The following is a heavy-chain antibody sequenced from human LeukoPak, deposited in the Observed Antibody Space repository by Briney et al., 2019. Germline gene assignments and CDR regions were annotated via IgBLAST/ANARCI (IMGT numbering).Heavy chain of an antibody. CDR2: IIPILGVA. J-gene: IGHJ3*02. Sequence: SVKVSCKASGGTFSSYAISWVRQAPGQGLEWMGRIIPILGVANYAQKFQGRVTITADKSTSTAYMELSSLRSEDTAVYYCASSVAVDAFDIWGQGTMVTVSS. CDR3: ASSVAVDAFDI. CDR1: GGTFSSYA. V-gene: IGHV1-69*04. D-gene: IGHD4-23*01.